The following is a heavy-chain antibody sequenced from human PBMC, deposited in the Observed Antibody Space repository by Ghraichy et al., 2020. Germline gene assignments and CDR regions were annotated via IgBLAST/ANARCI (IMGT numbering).Heavy chain of an antibody. D-gene: IGHD6-6*01. CDR3: AREFSAEYRSSLGRAFDY. CDR1: GGSISSYY. V-gene: IGHV4-59*01. J-gene: IGHJ4*02. Sequence: SETLSLTCTVSGGSISSYYWSWIRQPPGKGLEWIGYIYYSGSTNYNPSLKSRVTISVDTSKNQFSLKLSSVTAADTAVYYCAREFSAEYRSSLGRAFDYWGQGTLVTVSS. CDR2: IYYSGST.